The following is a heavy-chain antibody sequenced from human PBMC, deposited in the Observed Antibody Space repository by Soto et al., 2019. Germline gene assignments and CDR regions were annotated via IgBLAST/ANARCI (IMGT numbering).Heavy chain of an antibody. CDR3: ARDHPGGLPKTG. CDR1: GDSVRSGTYY. CDR2: IAYTGTT. V-gene: IGHV4-61*01. D-gene: IGHD2-21*02. J-gene: IGHJ4*02. Sequence: SETLSLTCTFSGDSVRSGTYYWSWIRQPPGKGLEWIGFIAYTGTTHYNPSLKSRITISVDMSKNQFSLKLNSVTAADSGVYYCARDHPGGLPKTGWGQGILVTVS.